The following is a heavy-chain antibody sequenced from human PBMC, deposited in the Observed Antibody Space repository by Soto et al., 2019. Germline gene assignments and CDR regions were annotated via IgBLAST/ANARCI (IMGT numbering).Heavy chain of an antibody. CDR1: GFTFSSYG. CDR2: IWSDGSNK. V-gene: IGHV3-33*01. CDR3: ARYYYDSSGYYPL. J-gene: IGHJ4*02. D-gene: IGHD3-22*01. Sequence: QVQLVESGGGVVQPGRSLRLSCAASGFTFSSYGMHWVRQAPGKGLEWVAVIWSDGSNKYYADSVKGRFTISRHNSKNALYLQMNSLRAEDTAVYYCARYYYDSSGYYPLWGQGTLVTVSS.